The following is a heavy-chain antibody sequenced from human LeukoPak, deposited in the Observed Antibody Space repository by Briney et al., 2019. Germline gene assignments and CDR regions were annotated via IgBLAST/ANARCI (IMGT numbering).Heavy chain of an antibody. D-gene: IGHD3-22*01. CDR1: GGTFTSYA. Sequence: GASVKVSCKASGGTFTSYAISWVRQAPGQGLEWMGGVIPIFGTANYAQKFQGRVTITTDESTSTAYMELSSLRSEDTAVYYCARDRDEDDSSGHYMDVWGKGTTVPISS. CDR2: VIPIFGTA. V-gene: IGHV1-69*05. CDR3: ARDRDEDDSSGHYMDV. J-gene: IGHJ6*03.